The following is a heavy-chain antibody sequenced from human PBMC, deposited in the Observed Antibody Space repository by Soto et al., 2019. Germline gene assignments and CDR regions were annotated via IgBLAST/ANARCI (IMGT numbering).Heavy chain of an antibody. J-gene: IGHJ4*02. D-gene: IGHD6-19*01. CDR2: IYYSGSI. CDR1: GDSISSLY. Sequence: QVQLQESGPGLVKPSETLSLTCTVSGDSISSLYWSWIRQPPGKGLEWIVYIYYSGSINYNPSLTSRVTISVDPSKNQFSLRLSSVTAADTAVYYCAKSLWDTSGWKTDYWGQGTLVTVSS. CDR3: AKSLWDTSGWKTDY. V-gene: IGHV4-59*01.